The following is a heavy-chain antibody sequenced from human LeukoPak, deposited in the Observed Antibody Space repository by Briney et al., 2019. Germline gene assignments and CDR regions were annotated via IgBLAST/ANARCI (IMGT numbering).Heavy chain of an antibody. CDR1: GFTFGDYA. V-gene: IGHV3-49*03. J-gene: IGHJ6*02. CDR2: IRSKAYGGTT. CDR3: TAVVVVRLNGMDV. D-gene: IGHD3-22*01. Sequence: GGSLRLSCTASGFTFGDYAMSWFRQAPGKGLEWVGFIRSKAYGGTTEYAASVKGRFTISRDDSKSIAYLQMNSLKTEDTAVYYCTAVVVVRLNGMDVWGQGTTVTVSS.